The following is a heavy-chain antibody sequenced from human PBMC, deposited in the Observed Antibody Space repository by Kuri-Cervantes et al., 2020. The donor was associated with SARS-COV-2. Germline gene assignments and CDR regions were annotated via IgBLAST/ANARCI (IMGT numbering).Heavy chain of an antibody. CDR2: ISSSSSTI. D-gene: IGHD6-6*01. V-gene: IGHV3-48*01. Sequence: GESLKISCAASGFIFSSHSMNWVRQAPGKGLEWVSYISSSSSTIYYADSVKGRFTISRGNAKNSLYLQMNSLRAEDTAVYYCARGVAARPRQLLDYWGQGTLVTVSS. CDR3: ARGVAARPRQLLDY. CDR1: GFIFSSHS. J-gene: IGHJ4*02.